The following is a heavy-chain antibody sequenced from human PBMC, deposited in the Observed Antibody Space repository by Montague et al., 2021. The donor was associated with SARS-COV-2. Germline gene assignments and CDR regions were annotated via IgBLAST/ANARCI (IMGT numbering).Heavy chain of an antibody. CDR3: ASSGGYYYYYQGVDV. J-gene: IGHJ6*02. Sequence: SETLSLTCTVSGGSVSSATYYWSWIRQPPGKRLEWIGYINYSGSTSYNPSLKSRVTISVDVSKNQFSLQLNSVTAADTAVYYCASSGGYYYYYQGVDVWGQGTTVTVSS. CDR2: INYSGST. D-gene: IGHD3-10*01. CDR1: GGSVSSATYY. V-gene: IGHV4-61*01.